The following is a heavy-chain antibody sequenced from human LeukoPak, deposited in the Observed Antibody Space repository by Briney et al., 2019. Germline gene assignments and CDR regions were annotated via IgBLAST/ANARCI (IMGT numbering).Heavy chain of an antibody. D-gene: IGHD5-24*01. Sequence: PGGSLRLSCAASGFTFSSCALSWVRQAPGKGLEWVADITDGGSSTYYADSVKGRFTIYRDNSKNSLYLQMNSLRAEDTAVYYCAKKKASEWIQSFDYWGQGTLVTVSS. CDR2: ITDGGSST. V-gene: IGHV3-23*01. CDR3: AKKKASEWIQSFDY. CDR1: GFTFSSCA. J-gene: IGHJ4*02.